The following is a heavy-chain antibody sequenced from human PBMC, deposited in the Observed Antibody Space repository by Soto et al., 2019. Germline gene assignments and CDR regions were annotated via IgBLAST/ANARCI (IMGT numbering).Heavy chain of an antibody. Sequence: QVQLVESGGGVVQPGTSLRVSCVGSGFTFRSYVMHWVRQAPGKGLEWVALTSYDGSDKYYDDSVRGRFTISIDNSRNTVDLQMDSLRLEDTALYYGARWGTTGGLDVWGQGTLVSVSS. V-gene: IGHV3-30*19. J-gene: IGHJ1*01. CDR2: TSYDGSDK. D-gene: IGHD3-16*01. CDR1: GFTFRSYV. CDR3: ARWGTTGGLDV.